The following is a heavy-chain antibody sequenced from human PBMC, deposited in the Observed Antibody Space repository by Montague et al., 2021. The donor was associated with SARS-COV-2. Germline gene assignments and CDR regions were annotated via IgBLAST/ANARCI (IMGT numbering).Heavy chain of an antibody. CDR3: ATSSSRSYYVGLDY. CDR2: INHSGST. V-gene: IGHV4-34*01. D-gene: IGHD3-10*01. Sequence: SETLSLTCAVYGGSFSGYYWSWIRQPPGKGLEWIGEINHSGSTNFNPSLKSRLTISVDTSKSQFSLKVSSVTAADTAVYYCATSSSRSYYVGLDYWGQGTLVTVTS. J-gene: IGHJ4*02. CDR1: GGSFSGYY.